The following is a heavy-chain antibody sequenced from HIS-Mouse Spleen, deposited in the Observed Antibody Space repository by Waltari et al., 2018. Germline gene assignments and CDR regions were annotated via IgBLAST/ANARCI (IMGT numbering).Heavy chain of an antibody. D-gene: IGHD7-27*01. Sequence: QVQLQQSGPGLVKPSQTLSLTCAISGDSVPINSAAWHWIRQSPSRGLEWLGRTYYRSKWYNDYAVSVKSRITINPDTSKIQFSLQLNSVTPEDTAVYYCARGSLGPGLYYYGMDVWGQGTTVTVSS. V-gene: IGHV6-1*01. CDR1: GDSVPINSAA. J-gene: IGHJ6*02. CDR3: ARGSLGPGLYYYGMDV. CDR2: TYYRSKWYN.